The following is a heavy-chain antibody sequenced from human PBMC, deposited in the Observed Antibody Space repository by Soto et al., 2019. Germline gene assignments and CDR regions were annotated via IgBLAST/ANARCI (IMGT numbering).Heavy chain of an antibody. Sequence: QVQLQESGPGLVKPSQTLSLTCTVSGDSISSGDYYWSWVRQPPGKGLEWIGYIYYSGNSYYNPSRKSRVTISVDTSKNQFSLKLSSVTAADTAVYYCATLMVRGVSFDYWGQGTLVTVSS. D-gene: IGHD3-10*01. CDR3: ATLMVRGVSFDY. CDR2: IYYSGNS. V-gene: IGHV4-30-4*01. CDR1: GDSISSGDYY. J-gene: IGHJ4*02.